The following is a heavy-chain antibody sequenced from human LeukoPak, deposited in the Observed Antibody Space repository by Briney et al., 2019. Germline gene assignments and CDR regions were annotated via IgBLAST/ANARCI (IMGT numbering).Heavy chain of an antibody. J-gene: IGHJ4*02. D-gene: IGHD2-2*01. V-gene: IGHV5-51*01. CDR1: GYSFTSYW. CDR2: IYPGDSDT. CDR3: ARGGSSGCSSTSCYLYYFDY. Sequence: GESLKISCKGSGYSFTSYWIGWVRQMPGKGLEWMGIIYPGDSDTRYSPSFQGQVTISADKSISTAYLQWSSLKASDTAMYYCARGGSSGCSSTSCYLYYFDYWGQGTLVTVSS.